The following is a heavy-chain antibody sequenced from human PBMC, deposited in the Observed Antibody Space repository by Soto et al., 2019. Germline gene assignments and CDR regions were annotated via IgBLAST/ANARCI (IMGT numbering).Heavy chain of an antibody. V-gene: IGHV4-30-4*01. CDR2: IYYSGRT. CDR3: ARRKDYYYNSGYYGNPYYFEE. D-gene: IGHD3-22*01. Sequence: PSETLSLTCTVSGDSISRGDYYWSWIRQPPGKGLEWIGYIYYSGRTYYKPSLKSRVTISVDTSKNYFSLNLSSVTAADTAVYYCARRKDYYYNSGYYGNPYYFEEWGQGTPVTVSS. J-gene: IGHJ4*02. CDR1: GDSISRGDYY.